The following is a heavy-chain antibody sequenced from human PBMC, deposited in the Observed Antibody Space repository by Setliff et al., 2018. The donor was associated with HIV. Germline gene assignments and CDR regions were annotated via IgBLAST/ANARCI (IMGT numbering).Heavy chain of an antibody. D-gene: IGHD3-22*01. J-gene: IGHJ4*02. Sequence: SETLSLTCAVYGGSFSGYYWSWIRQPPGKGLEWIGEIIHSGSTNYNPSLKSRVTISVDTSKNQFSLKLSSVTAADTAVYHCARVADSSGYYHLDYWGQGTLVTVSS. CDR3: ARVADSSGYYHLDY. CDR2: IIHSGST. CDR1: GGSFSGYY. V-gene: IGHV4-34*12.